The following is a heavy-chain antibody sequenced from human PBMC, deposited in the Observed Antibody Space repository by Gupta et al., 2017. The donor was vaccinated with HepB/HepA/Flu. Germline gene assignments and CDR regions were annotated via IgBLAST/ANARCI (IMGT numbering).Heavy chain of an antibody. Sequence: QVQLRESGSGLVKPSQTLAVTCVVSGVSVNSSTYSWSWIRQSPGKNLEWIGYIDPSGNTYYNPSINTRGTISVDREKKQFDLNLTSVTAADTAMYSSARVGGVGCDPWGQGALVTVSS. CDR2: IDPSGNT. CDR1: GVSVNSSTYS. D-gene: IGHD2-15*01. CDR3: ARVGGVGCDP. V-gene: IGHV4-30-2*06. J-gene: IGHJ5*02.